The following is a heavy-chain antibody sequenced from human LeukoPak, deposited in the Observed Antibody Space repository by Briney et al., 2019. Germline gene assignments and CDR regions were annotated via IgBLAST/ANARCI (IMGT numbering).Heavy chain of an antibody. CDR1: GGSISSYF. D-gene: IGHD1-26*01. J-gene: IGHJ3*02. CDR3: AREYSGSYFRTFDI. Sequence: SETLSLTCTVSGGSISSYFWSWVRQPAGKGLEWIGRIYTSGTTNYNPSLKSRVIMSVDTSNNQFSLNLSSVTAADTAVYYCAREYSGSYFRTFDIWGQGTMVTVSS. V-gene: IGHV4-4*07. CDR2: IYTSGTT.